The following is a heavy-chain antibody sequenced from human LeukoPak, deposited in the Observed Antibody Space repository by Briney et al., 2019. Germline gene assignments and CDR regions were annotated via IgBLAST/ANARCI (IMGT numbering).Heavy chain of an antibody. CDR2: ISWNSGSI. V-gene: IGHV3-9*03. CDR3: AKDTKRVVVNAFDI. CDR1: GFTFDDYA. J-gene: IGHJ3*02. Sequence: GGSLRLSCAASGFTFDDYAMHWVRQAPGKGLEWVSGISWNSGSIGYADSVKGRFTISRDNAKNSLYLQMNSLRAEDMALYYCAKDTKRVVVNAFDIWGQGTMVTVSS. D-gene: IGHD3-22*01.